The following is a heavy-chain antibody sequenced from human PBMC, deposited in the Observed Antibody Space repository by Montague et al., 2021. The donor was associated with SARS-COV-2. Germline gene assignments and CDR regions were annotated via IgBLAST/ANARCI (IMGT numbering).Heavy chain of an antibody. CDR1: GGSIGTYY. CDR2: IYYTGST. CDR3: ARDSYGDWGDYGLDV. D-gene: IGHD2-21*02. Sequence: SETLSLTCTVSGGSIGTYYWNWIRQSPGKGLEWLGYIYYTGSTNXNPSLKSRVTISMDTSRDQLSLRLKSVTAADTAVYYRARDSYGDWGDYGLDVWGQGTTVIVSS. J-gene: IGHJ6*02. V-gene: IGHV4-59*01.